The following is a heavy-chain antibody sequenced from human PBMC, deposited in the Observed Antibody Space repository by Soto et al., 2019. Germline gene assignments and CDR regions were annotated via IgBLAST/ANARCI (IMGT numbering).Heavy chain of an antibody. D-gene: IGHD3-9*01. CDR1: GGTLDSYS. CDR3: AREGGGRDFDWSRLYFYY. J-gene: IGHJ4*02. CDR2: ITPIFGSA. Sequence: SVKVSCKASGGTLDSYSITWVRQAPGQGLEWMGGITPIFGSASYAQRFQGRVTITADESTSTSYMELTRLRSEDTAVYYCAREGGGRDFDWSRLYFYYWRQGTLVAVSS. V-gene: IGHV1-69*13.